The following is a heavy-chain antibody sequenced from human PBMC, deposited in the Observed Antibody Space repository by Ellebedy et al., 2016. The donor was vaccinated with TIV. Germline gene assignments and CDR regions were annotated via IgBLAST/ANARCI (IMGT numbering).Heavy chain of an antibody. D-gene: IGHD3-3*01. V-gene: IGHV1-18*01. CDR1: SYTFTSYG. Sequence: ASVKVSXKASSYTFTSYGISWVRQAPGQGLEWMGWISAYNGNTNYAQKLQGRVTMTTDTSTSTAYMELRSLRSDDTAVYYCAGTTIFGVVLYYFDYWGQGTLVTVSS. J-gene: IGHJ4*02. CDR3: AGTTIFGVVLYYFDY. CDR2: ISAYNGNT.